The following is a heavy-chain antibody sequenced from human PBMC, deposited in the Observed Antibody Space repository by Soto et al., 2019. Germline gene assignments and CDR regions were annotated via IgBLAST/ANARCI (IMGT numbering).Heavy chain of an antibody. J-gene: IGHJ4*01. Sequence: SETLSLTCTISGGSISSYYWSWIRQPPGKGLEWIGYIYYSGSTNYNPSLKSRVTISVDTSKNQFSLKLSSVTAADTAVYYCARAAPRIAAAVCLDYWGHGTLVTVSS. CDR2: IYYSGST. CDR3: ARAAPRIAAAVCLDY. D-gene: IGHD6-13*01. CDR1: GGSISSYY. V-gene: IGHV4-59*01.